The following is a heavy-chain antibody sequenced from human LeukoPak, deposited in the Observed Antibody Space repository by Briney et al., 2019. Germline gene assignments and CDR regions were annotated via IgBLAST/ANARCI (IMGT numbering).Heavy chain of an antibody. CDR1: GFTFSSYA. CDR3: AKRTAIAGPYFDY. V-gene: IGHV3-23*01. D-gene: IGHD6-13*01. CDR2: ISDTGGTT. J-gene: IGHJ4*02. Sequence: GGSLRLSCAASGFTFSSYAMTWVRQAPGKGLEWVSGISDTGGTTYYADSVKGRFTISRDNSKNTLFLQMNSLRAEDTAVYYCAKRTAIAGPYFDYWGQGTLVAVSS.